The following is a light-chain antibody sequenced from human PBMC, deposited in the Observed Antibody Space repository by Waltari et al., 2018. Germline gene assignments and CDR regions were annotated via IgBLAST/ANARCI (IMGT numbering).Light chain of an antibody. Sequence: QSVLTQPPSASGTPGQRVTIPCSGSSSNIGSNLVNWYQQVPGKAPKLLIYRSDQRPSGVPDRFSGSKSGSSASLAISGLQAEDEADYYYAAWDDSLNGHWVFGGGTKVTVL. CDR2: RSD. CDR3: AAWDDSLNGHWV. V-gene: IGLV1-44*01. J-gene: IGLJ3*02. CDR1: SSNIGSNL.